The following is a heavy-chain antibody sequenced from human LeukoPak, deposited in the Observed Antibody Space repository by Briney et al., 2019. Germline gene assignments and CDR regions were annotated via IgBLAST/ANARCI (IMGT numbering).Heavy chain of an antibody. CDR2: IYYSGST. CDR1: GGSIWSTSYY. D-gene: IGHD3-3*01. J-gene: IGHJ6*03. V-gene: IGHV4-39*01. Sequence: PSETLSLTCTVSGGSIWSTSYYWGWIRHPPGKGLEWIGSIYYSGSTHYNPSLKSRVTISVDTSKNQFSLKLSSVTAADTAVYYCGRLFYDFWSGHYYYYMDVWGKGTTVTVSS. CDR3: GRLFYDFWSGHYYYYMDV.